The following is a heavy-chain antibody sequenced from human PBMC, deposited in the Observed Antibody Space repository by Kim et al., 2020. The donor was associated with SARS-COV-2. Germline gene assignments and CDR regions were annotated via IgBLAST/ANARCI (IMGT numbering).Heavy chain of an antibody. CDR1: GFTFSSYW. CDR2: IKQDGSEK. D-gene: IGHD6-19*01. Sequence: GGSLRLSCAASGFTFSSYWMSWVRQAPGKGLEWVANIKQDGSEKYYVDSVKGRFTISRDNAKNPLYLQMNSLRAEDTAVYYCAREKWNSSGWYNGWYFDLWGRGTLVTVSS. V-gene: IGHV3-7*01. J-gene: IGHJ2*01. CDR3: AREKWNSSGWYNGWYFDL.